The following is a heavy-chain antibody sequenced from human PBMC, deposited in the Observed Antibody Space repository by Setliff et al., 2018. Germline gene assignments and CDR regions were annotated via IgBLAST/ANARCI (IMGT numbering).Heavy chain of an antibody. J-gene: IGHJ3*02. CDR1: GGSFSGYY. V-gene: IGHV4-34*01. Sequence: SETLSLTCAVYGGSFSGYYWSWIRQPPGKGLEWIGEINHSGSTNYNPSLKSRVTISVDTSKNQFSLKLSSVTAADTAVYYCARGRGRITMIVVVESGAFDIWGQGTMVTVSS. D-gene: IGHD3-22*01. CDR3: ARGRGRITMIVVVESGAFDI. CDR2: INHSGST.